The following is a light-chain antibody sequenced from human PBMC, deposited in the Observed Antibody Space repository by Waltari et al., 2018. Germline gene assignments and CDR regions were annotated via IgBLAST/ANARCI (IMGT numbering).Light chain of an antibody. Sequence: HWYQQEAGQAPVLVIHYDSDRPTGIPERFSGSTSGNTATLTISRVEAGDEADYFCQVWDYVQGVFGGGTKLTVL. V-gene: IGLV3-21*04. J-gene: IGLJ3*02. CDR3: QVWDYVQGV. CDR2: YDS.